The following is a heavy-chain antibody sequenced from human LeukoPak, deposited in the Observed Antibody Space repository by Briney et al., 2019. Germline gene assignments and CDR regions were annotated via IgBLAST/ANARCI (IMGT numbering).Heavy chain of an antibody. Sequence: PSETLSLTCAVYGGSFSGYYWSWIRQPPGKGLEWIGEINHSGSTNYNPSLKSRVTISVDTSKNQFSLKLSSVTAADTAVYYCARNGWYSLDYWGQGTLVTVSS. CDR2: INHSGST. CDR1: GGSFSGYY. J-gene: IGHJ4*02. D-gene: IGHD6-19*01. V-gene: IGHV4-34*01. CDR3: ARNGWYSLDY.